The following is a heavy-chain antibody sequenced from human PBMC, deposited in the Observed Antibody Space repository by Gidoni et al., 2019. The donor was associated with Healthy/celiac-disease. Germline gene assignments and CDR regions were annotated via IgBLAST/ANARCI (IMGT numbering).Heavy chain of an antibody. CDR2: MNPNSGNT. CDR3: ARAFRVGCSSTSCYRAYYYYGMDV. Sequence: QVQLVQSGAEVKKPGASVKVSCKASGYTFTSYDINWVRQATGQGLEWMGWMNPNSGNTGYAQKFQGRVTMTRNTSISTAYMELSSLRSEDTAVYYCARAFRVGCSSTSCYRAYYYYGMDVWGQGTTVTVSS. J-gene: IGHJ6*02. CDR1: GYTFTSYD. D-gene: IGHD2-2*01. V-gene: IGHV1-8*01.